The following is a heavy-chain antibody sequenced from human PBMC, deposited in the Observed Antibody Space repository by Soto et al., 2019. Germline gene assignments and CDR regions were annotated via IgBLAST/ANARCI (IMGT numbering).Heavy chain of an antibody. CDR1: GYNFRDYY. D-gene: IGHD2-8*02. Sequence: SVKVSCKASGYNFRDYYIHWVLQAPGQGLEWLGWVSPKSGGTNYAQKFKGRVTMTRDTSSNTVYMDLSALKSGDTVVFYCAREISGGGTLNWFDPWGQGTLVTVSS. CDR2: VSPKSGGT. CDR3: AREISGGGTLNWFDP. V-gene: IGHV1-2*02. J-gene: IGHJ5*02.